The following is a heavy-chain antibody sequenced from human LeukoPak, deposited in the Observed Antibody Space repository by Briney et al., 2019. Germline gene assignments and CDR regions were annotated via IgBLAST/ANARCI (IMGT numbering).Heavy chain of an antibody. J-gene: IGHJ5*02. CDR1: GGSFSGYY. CDR3: ARGGITIFGVAIILNWFDP. D-gene: IGHD3-3*01. CDR2: INHSGST. V-gene: IGHV4-34*01. Sequence: SETLSLTCAVYGGSFSGYYWSWIRQPPGKGLEWIGEINHSGSTNYNPSLKSRVTISVDTSKNQFSLKLSSVTAADTAVYYCARGGITIFGVAIILNWFDPWGQGTLVTVSS.